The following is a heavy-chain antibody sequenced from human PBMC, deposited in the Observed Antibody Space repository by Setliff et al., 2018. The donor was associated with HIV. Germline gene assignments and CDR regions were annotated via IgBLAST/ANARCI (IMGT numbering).Heavy chain of an antibody. CDR2: IYHSGST. D-gene: IGHD2-21*02. J-gene: IGHJ5*02. CDR3: ARHDCGCDCSINWFDP. Sequence: SETLSLTCAVSGYAINNNFFWGWVRQPPGKGLEWIGSIYHSGSTYYNPSLKSRVTISLDTYNNHFSLKLSSVTAADTAVYYCARHDCGCDCSINWFDPWGQGTLVTVSS. CDR1: GYAINNNFF. V-gene: IGHV4-38-2*01.